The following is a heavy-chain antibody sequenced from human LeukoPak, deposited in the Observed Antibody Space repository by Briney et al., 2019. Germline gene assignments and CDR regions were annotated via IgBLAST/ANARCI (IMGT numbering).Heavy chain of an antibody. CDR3: AKDFYSSSWYYFDY. V-gene: IGHV3-9*03. Sequence: GGSLRLSCAASGFTFDDYAMHWVRHARGKGLEWVSGISWNSGSIGYADSVKGRFTISRDNAKNSLYLQMNSLRAVDMALYYCAKDFYSSSWYYFDYWSQGTLVTVSS. CDR2: ISWNSGSI. D-gene: IGHD6-13*01. CDR1: GFTFDDYA. J-gene: IGHJ4*02.